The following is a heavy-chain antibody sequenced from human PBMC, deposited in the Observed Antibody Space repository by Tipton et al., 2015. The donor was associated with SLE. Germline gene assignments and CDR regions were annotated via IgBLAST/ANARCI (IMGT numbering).Heavy chain of an antibody. V-gene: IGHV4-38-2*02. J-gene: IGHJ6*02. CDR1: GYSISSGYY. D-gene: IGHD3-10*01. CDR3: ARDPPSSYYYGMDV. CDR2: IYGSGSS. Sequence: GLVKPSETLSLTCAVSGYSISSGYYWGWIRQPPGKGLEWIGGIYGSGSSYYNPSLRSRVTISVDTSKNQFSLKLSSVTAADTAVYFCARDPPSSYYYGMDVWGRGATVTVSS.